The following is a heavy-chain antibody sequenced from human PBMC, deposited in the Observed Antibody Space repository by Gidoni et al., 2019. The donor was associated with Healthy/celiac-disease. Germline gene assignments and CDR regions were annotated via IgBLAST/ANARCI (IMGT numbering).Heavy chain of an antibody. CDR1: GYTFNSYE. Sequence: QVQLVQSGAEVKKPGASVKVSCKASGYTFNSYEINWVRQATGQGLEWMGWMNPNSGNTGYAQKFQGRVTMTRNTSISTAYMELSSLRSEDTAVYYCARGGPDIVVVPAARSYYYYGMDVWGQGTTVTVSS. J-gene: IGHJ6*02. V-gene: IGHV1-8*01. D-gene: IGHD2-2*01. CDR2: MNPNSGNT. CDR3: ARGGPDIVVVPAARSYYYYGMDV.